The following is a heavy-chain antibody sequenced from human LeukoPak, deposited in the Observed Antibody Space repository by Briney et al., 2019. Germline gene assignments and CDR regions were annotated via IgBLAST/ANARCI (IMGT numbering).Heavy chain of an antibody. D-gene: IGHD1-1*01. Sequence: ASVKVSCKASGYTFTGYYMHWVRQAPGQGLEWMGWINPNSGGTNYAQKVQGRVTMTRDTSIRTAYMELSRLRSDDTAVYYCASGTAYYYYYMDVWGKGTTVTVSS. J-gene: IGHJ6*03. V-gene: IGHV1-2*02. CDR2: INPNSGGT. CDR3: ASGTAYYYYYMDV. CDR1: GYTFTGYY.